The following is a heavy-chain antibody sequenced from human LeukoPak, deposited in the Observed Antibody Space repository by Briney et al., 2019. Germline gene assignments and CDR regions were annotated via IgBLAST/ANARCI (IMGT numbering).Heavy chain of an antibody. CDR2: ISGSGGST. CDR1: GFTFSSYA. D-gene: IGHD2-2*01. Sequence: PGGSLRLSCAASGFTFSSYAMSWVRQAPGKGLEWVSAISGSGGSTYYADSVKGRFTISRDNSKNTLYLQMNSLRAEDTAVYYCAKDGSYIAVVNYYGMDVSGQGTTVTVSS. CDR3: AKDGSYIAVVNYYGMDV. J-gene: IGHJ6*02. V-gene: IGHV3-23*01.